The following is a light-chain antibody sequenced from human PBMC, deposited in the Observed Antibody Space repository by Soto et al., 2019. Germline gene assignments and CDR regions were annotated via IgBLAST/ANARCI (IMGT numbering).Light chain of an antibody. V-gene: IGKV3-15*01. CDR3: QHYNNWPPWT. Sequence: ERVRTQSPDPLSVSPGERATLSCRASQSVSSNLAWYQQKPGQAPRLLIYGASTRATGIPARFIGSGSGTEFTLTISSLQSEDFAVYYCQHYNNWPPWTFGQGTKVDIK. CDR1: QSVSSN. J-gene: IGKJ1*01. CDR2: GAS.